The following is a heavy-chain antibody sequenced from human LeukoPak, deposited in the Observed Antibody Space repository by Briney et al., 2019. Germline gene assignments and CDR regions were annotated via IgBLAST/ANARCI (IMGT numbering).Heavy chain of an antibody. Sequence: SVKVSCKASGGTFSSYAISWVRQAPGQGLEWMGGIIPIFGTANYAQKFQGRVTITADESTSTAYMELSSLRSEDTAVYYCAKGQQWLVLERTAFRSIDYWGQGTLVTVSS. CDR1: GGTFSSYA. D-gene: IGHD6-19*01. CDR2: IIPIFGTA. J-gene: IGHJ4*02. CDR3: AKGQQWLVLERTAFRSIDY. V-gene: IGHV1-69*01.